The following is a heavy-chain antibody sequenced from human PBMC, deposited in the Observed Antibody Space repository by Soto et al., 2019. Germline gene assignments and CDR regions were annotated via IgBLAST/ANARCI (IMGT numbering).Heavy chain of an antibody. CDR1: GFTFSSYS. J-gene: IGHJ6*03. CDR3: ARNEGPTDYYYYYYMDV. D-gene: IGHD4-17*01. V-gene: IGHV3-21*01. Sequence: GGSLRLSCAASGFTFSSYSMNWVRQAPGKGLEWVSSISSSSSYIYYADSVKGRFTISRDNAKNSLYLQMNSLRAEDTAVYYCARNEGPTDYYYYYYMDVWGKGTTVTVSS. CDR2: ISSSSSYI.